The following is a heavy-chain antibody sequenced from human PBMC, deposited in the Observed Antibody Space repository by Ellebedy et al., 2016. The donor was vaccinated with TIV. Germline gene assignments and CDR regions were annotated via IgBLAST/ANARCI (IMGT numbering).Heavy chain of an antibody. J-gene: IGHJ6*02. Sequence: PGGSLRLSCKGSGYTFSTYWIAWVRQMPGKGLEWMGIIYPHDSVIRYSPSFQGQVTISADRSISTAYLQWSSLKASDTAMYYCARLGGYYYYYYGMDVWGQGTTVTVSS. CDR3: ARLGGYYYYYYGMDV. CDR1: GYTFSTYW. V-gene: IGHV5-51*01. D-gene: IGHD2-15*01. CDR2: IYPHDSVI.